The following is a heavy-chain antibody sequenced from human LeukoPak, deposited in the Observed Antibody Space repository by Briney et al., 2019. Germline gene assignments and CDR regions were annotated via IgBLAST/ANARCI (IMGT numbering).Heavy chain of an antibody. CDR3: ARDLAAPSYYDILTGYTQFNWFDP. Sequence: SETLSLTCTVSGGSISSYYWSWIRQPAGKGLEWIGRIYTSGSTNYNPSLKSRVTMSVDTSKNQFSLKLSSVTAADTAVYYCARDLAAPSYYDILTGYTQFNWFDPWGQGTLVTVSS. CDR2: IYTSGST. J-gene: IGHJ5*02. V-gene: IGHV4-4*07. D-gene: IGHD3-9*01. CDR1: GGSISSYY.